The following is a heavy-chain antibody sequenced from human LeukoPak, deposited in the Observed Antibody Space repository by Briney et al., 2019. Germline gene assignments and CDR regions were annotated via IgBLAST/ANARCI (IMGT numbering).Heavy chain of an antibody. Sequence: PSETLSLTCTVSGGSISSSSYYWGWIRQPPGEGLEWIGSIYYSGSTYYNPSLKSRVTISVDTSKNQFSLKLSSVTAADTAVYYCARQVVPAAIPVAWFDPWGQGTLVTVSS. CDR2: IYYSGST. CDR3: ARQVVPAAIPVAWFDP. V-gene: IGHV4-39*01. D-gene: IGHD2-2*02. J-gene: IGHJ5*02. CDR1: GGSISSSSYY.